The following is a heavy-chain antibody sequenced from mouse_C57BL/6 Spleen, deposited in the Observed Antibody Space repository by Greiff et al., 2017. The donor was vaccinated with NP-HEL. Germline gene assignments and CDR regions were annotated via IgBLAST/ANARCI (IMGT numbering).Heavy chain of an antibody. CDR2: IYPGSGST. D-gene: IGHD1-1*01. J-gene: IGHJ1*03. CDR1: GYTFTSYW. Sequence: QVQLQQPGAELVKPGASVKMSCKASGYTFTSYWITWVKQRPGQGLEWIGDIYPGSGSTNYNEKFKSKATLTVDTSSSTAYMQLSSLTSEDSAVYYCARGILSDYYGSSYWYFDVWGTGTTVTVSS. V-gene: IGHV1-55*01. CDR3: ARGILSDYYGSSYWYFDV.